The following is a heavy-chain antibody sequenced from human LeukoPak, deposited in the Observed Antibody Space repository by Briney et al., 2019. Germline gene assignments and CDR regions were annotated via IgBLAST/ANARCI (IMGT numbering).Heavy chain of an antibody. CDR2: IYYSGST. Sequence: SETLSLTCTVSAGSLSSYYWSCIRQPPGQGLEWSGDIYYSGSTNYNPSLKSPVTISVDTSKNQFSLKLSSLTAADTAVYHCARGNESSTSLIDPRGQGTLVPVS. J-gene: IGHJ5*01. D-gene: IGHD2-2*01. CDR1: AGSLSSYY. CDR3: ARGNESSTSLIDP. V-gene: IGHV4-59*01.